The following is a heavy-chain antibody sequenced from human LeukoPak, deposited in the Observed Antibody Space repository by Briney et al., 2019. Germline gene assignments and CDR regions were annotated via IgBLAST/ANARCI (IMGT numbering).Heavy chain of an antibody. CDR3: AREGRLTIFGVDGMDV. J-gene: IGHJ6*02. D-gene: IGHD3-3*01. CDR1: GFTFSSYS. CDR2: ISSSSSYI. V-gene: IGHV3-21*01. Sequence: GGSLRLSCAASGFTFSSYSMNWVRQAPGKGLEWVSSISSSSSYIYYADSVKGRFTISRDNAKNSLYLQMNSLRAEDTAVYYCAREGRLTIFGVDGMDVWGQGTTVTVSS.